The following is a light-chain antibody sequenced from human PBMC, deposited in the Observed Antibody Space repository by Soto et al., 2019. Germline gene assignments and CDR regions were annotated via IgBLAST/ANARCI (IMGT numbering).Light chain of an antibody. J-gene: IGKJ1*01. V-gene: IGKV3-20*01. CDR2: GAS. CDR1: QGISNTY. Sequence: EIVLTQSPDTLSLSPGERATLSCRASQGISNTYLAWYQQKPGQAPRLLIYGASFRATGIPDRFTGSGSGTDFTLTITRLEPEDFAVYYCQQFGGSSRTFGQGTMVEIK. CDR3: QQFGGSSRT.